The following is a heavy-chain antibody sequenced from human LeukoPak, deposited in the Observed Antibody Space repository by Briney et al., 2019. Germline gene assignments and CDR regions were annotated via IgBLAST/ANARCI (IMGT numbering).Heavy chain of an antibody. V-gene: IGHV4-39*01. J-gene: IGHJ4*02. D-gene: IGHD2-15*01. Sequence: SETLSLTCTVSGGSIIANYYYWGWTRQPPGEGLEWIGSIDYPGNTYDNPSLKSRITMSVDTSRSQFSLRLSSVTAADTAVYYCAILYCGGGSCYPRYWGQGTLVAVSS. CDR1: GGSIIANYYY. CDR2: IDYPGNT. CDR3: AILYCGGGSCYPRY.